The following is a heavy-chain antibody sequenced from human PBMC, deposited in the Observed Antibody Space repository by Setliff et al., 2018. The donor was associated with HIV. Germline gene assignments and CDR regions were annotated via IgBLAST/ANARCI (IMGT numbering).Heavy chain of an antibody. CDR1: GYTLSELS. J-gene: IGHJ4*02. D-gene: IGHD1-26*01. Sequence: ASVKVSCKVYGYTLSELSIHWVRQAPGKGLEWMGWINPNSGATNYARNFQGRVTMTRDTSISTAYMDLSSLTSDDTAVYYCALASIVSTARWNHWGRGTLVTVSS. V-gene: IGHV1-2*02. CDR2: INPNSGAT. CDR3: ALASIVSTARWNH.